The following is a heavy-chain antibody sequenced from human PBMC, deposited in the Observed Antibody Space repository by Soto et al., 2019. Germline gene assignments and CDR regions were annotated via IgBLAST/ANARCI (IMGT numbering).Heavy chain of an antibody. J-gene: IGHJ5*02. D-gene: IGHD1-26*01. CDR1: GFTFSSYG. Sequence: PXGSLRLSGAACGFTFSSYGRHWVHQAAGKGLEWVAVIWYYGSNKYYADSVKGRFTISRDNSKNTLYLQMNSLRAEDTAVYYCARDFTIVGATSPWFDPWGQGTLVTVYS. CDR2: IWYYGSNK. V-gene: IGHV3-33*01. CDR3: ARDFTIVGATSPWFDP.